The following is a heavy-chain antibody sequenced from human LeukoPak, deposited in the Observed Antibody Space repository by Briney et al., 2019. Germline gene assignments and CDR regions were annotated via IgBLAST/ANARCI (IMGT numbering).Heavy chain of an antibody. Sequence: SETLSLTCTVSGDSISNFYWSWIRQPAEKGLEWIVRVYSSGSTNYNPSLKSRVSMSVDTSKNQYSLRLISVTAADTAVYYCARAGFGSGWHYFDYWGRGILVSVSS. CDR3: ARAGFGSGWHYFDY. CDR1: GDSISNFY. D-gene: IGHD6-19*01. J-gene: IGHJ4*01. CDR2: VYSSGST. V-gene: IGHV4-4*07.